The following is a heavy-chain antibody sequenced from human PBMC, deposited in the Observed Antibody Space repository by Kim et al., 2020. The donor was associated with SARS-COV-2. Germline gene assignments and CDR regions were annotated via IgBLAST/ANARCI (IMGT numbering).Heavy chain of an antibody. Sequence: SETLSLTCTVSGGSISSSSYYWGWIRQPPGKGLEWIGSIYYSGSTYYNPSLKSRVTISVDTSKNQFSLKLSSVTAADTAVYYCARHFRSVAATPDWFDPWGQGTLVTVSS. D-gene: IGHD2-15*01. CDR2: IYYSGST. J-gene: IGHJ5*02. V-gene: IGHV4-39*01. CDR3: ARHFRSVAATPDWFDP. CDR1: GGSISSSSYY.